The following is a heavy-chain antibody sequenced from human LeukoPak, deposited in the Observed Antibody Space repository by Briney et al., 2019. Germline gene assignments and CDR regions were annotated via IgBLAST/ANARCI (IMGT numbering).Heavy chain of an antibody. J-gene: IGHJ4*02. CDR1: GFTFSNYY. V-gene: IGHV3-11*01. CDR3: ARGGGYSYTSRDVGYFDN. CDR2: ICNRSSTI. D-gene: IGHD5-18*01. Sequence: GGSLRLSCAASGFTFSNYYMSWIRQAPGKGLEWVSYICNRSSTIYYADSVKGRFTISRDNGMNSLYLQMNSLRADDTAVYYCARGGGYSYTSRDVGYFDNWGQGTLVTVSS.